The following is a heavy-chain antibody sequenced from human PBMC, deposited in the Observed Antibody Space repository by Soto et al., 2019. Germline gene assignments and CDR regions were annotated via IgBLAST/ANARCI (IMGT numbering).Heavy chain of an antibody. V-gene: IGHV2-5*01. D-gene: IGHD6-13*01. Sequence: SGPTLVNPTHTLTLTCTFSGFSLSTSGVDVGWIRQPPGKALEWLALIYWNDDKRYSPSLKSRLTITKDTSKTQVVLTMTNMDPVDTATYYCALLWGLPTAGNQCWFDAWGQRTLVTVSS. J-gene: IGHJ5*02. CDR2: IYWNDDK. CDR1: GFSLSTSGVD. CDR3: ALLWGLPTAGNQCWFDA.